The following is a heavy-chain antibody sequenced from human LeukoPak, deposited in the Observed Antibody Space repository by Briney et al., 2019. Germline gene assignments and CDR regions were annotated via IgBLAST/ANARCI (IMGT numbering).Heavy chain of an antibody. CDR3: ARGPAGSSSYY. CDR1: GYTFASYA. Sequence: SVKVSCKASGYTFASYAMNWVRQAPGQGLEWMGWINTNTGNATYAQGFTGRFVFSLDTAVSTAYLQISSLKAEDTAVYYCARGPAGSSSYYWGQGTLVTVSS. D-gene: IGHD6-6*01. V-gene: IGHV7-4-1*02. J-gene: IGHJ4*02. CDR2: INTNTGNA.